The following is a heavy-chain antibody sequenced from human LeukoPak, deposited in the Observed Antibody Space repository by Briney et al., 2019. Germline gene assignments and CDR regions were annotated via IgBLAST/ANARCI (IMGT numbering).Heavy chain of an antibody. CDR2: IYYSGST. J-gene: IGHJ3*02. CDR3: ARQGYYDFWSGSDAFDI. Sequence: SETLSLTCTVSGDSISSSSYYWGWVRQPPGKGLVWIGSIYYSGSTYYNPPLKSRVTISVDTSKNQFSLKLSSVTAADTAVYYCARQGYYDFWSGSDAFDIWGQGTMVTVSS. V-gene: IGHV4-39*01. D-gene: IGHD3-3*01. CDR1: GDSISSSSYY.